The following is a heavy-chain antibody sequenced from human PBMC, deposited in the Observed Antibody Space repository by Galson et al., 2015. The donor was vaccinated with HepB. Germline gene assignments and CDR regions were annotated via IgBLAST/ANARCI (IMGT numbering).Heavy chain of an antibody. Sequence: SLRLSCAASGFTFSSYGMHWVRQAPGKGLEWVAVIWYDGSNKYYAGSVKGRFTISRDNSKNTLYLQMNSLRAEDTAVYYCARESSGWPEKGALGYWGQGTLVTVSS. CDR2: IWYDGSNK. CDR3: ARESSGWPEKGALGY. D-gene: IGHD6-19*01. J-gene: IGHJ4*02. V-gene: IGHV3-33*08. CDR1: GFTFSSYG.